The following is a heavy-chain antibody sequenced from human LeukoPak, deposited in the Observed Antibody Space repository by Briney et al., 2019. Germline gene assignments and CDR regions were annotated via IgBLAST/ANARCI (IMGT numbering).Heavy chain of an antibody. D-gene: IGHD2-2*01. V-gene: IGHV3-21*01. J-gene: IGHJ4*02. CDR3: ARDATAIGYCSSTSCYPYYFDY. CDR1: GFTFSSYS. Sequence: GGSLRLSCAASGFTFSSYSMNWVRQAPGKGLEWVSSISSSSYIYYADSVKGRFTISRDNAKNSLYLQMNSLRAEDTAVYYCARDATAIGYCSSTSCYPYYFDYWGQGTLVTVSS. CDR2: ISSSSYI.